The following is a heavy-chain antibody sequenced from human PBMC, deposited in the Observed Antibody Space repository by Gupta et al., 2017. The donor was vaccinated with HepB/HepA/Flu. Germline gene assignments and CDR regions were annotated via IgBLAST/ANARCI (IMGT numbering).Heavy chain of an antibody. Sequence: EVQLSQSGGGLVQPGGSLRISCVASGYSFRTYAMSWVRQAPGKGLKWVSTISGSGGSIYYADPVKGRFTISRDYSKNTVFLQMNSLRAEDTAVYYCAKGGRDAYTNIFFDHWGQGALVTVSS. CDR3: AKGGRDAYTNIFFDH. CDR1: GYSFRTYA. D-gene: IGHD3-16*01. CDR2: ISGSGGSI. J-gene: IGHJ4*02. V-gene: IGHV3-23*01.